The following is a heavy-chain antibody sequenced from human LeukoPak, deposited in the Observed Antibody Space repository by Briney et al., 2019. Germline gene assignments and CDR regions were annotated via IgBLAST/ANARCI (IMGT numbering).Heavy chain of an antibody. CDR3: ARGTSNRQYYYDSSGYYRFDW. CDR1: GGSFSGYY. Sequence: SSETLSLTCAVYGGSFSGYYWSWIRQPLGKGLEWIGEINHSGSTNYNPSLKSRVTISVDTSKNQFSLKLSSVTAADTAVYYCARGTSNRQYYYDSSGYYRFDWWGQGTLVTVSS. V-gene: IGHV4-34*01. D-gene: IGHD3-22*01. J-gene: IGHJ4*02. CDR2: INHSGST.